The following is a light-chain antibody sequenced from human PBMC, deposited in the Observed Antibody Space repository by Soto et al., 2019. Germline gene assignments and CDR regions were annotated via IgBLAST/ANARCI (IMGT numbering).Light chain of an antibody. CDR1: SSDVGGYNY. V-gene: IGLV2-8*01. Sequence: QSVLAQPASVSGSPGQSITISCTGTSSDVGGYNYVSWYQQHPGKAPKLMIYEVSKRPSGVPDRFSGSKSGNTASLTVSGLQAEDEADYYCSSYASSNNYVFGTGTKVTVL. CDR3: SSYASSNNYV. CDR2: EVS. J-gene: IGLJ1*01.